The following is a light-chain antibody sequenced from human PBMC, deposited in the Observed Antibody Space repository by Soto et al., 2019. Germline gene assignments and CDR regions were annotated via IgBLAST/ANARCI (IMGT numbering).Light chain of an antibody. CDR3: QQYGSSPT. CDR1: QSVCSSC. CDR2: GAS. J-gene: IGKJ1*01. Sequence: EIVLTQSPGTLSLSPGERATLSCRASQSVCSSCLAWYQQKPGQAPRLFIYGASIRATGIPDRFSGSGSGTDFTLTITRLEPEDFTVYFCQQYGSSPTFGPGTKVEIK. V-gene: IGKV3-20*01.